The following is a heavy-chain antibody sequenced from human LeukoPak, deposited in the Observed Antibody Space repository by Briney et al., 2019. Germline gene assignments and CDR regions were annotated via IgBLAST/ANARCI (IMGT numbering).Heavy chain of an antibody. D-gene: IGHD3-16*02. V-gene: IGHV3-23*01. CDR1: GFTFSSYA. Sequence: GGSLTLSCAASGFTFSSYAMSWVRHAPGKGLEWVSAISGSGENTNYADSVKGRFTMSRDNSRNMLYLQMNSLRDEDTAKYYCAKTVSGSYSYQGGDYWGQGTLVTVSS. CDR2: ISGSGENT. CDR3: AKTVSGSYSYQGGDY. J-gene: IGHJ4*02.